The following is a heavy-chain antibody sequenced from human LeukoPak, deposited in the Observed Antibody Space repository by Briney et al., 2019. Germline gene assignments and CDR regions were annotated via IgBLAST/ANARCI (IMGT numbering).Heavy chain of an antibody. CDR1: GGSISSYY. CDR2: IYYSGST. V-gene: IGHV4-59*01. Sequence: EPSETPSLTCTVSGGSISSYYWSWIRQPPGKGLEWIGYIYYSGSTNYNPSLKSRVTISVDTSKNQFSLKLSSVTAADTAVYYCASFESSRFDYWGQGTLVTVSS. J-gene: IGHJ4*02. D-gene: IGHD6-19*01. CDR3: ASFESSRFDY.